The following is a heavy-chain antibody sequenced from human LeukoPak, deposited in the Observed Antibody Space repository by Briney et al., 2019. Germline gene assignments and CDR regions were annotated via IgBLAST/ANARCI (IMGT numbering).Heavy chain of an antibody. CDR1: GFTFSSYA. Sequence: PGGSLRLSCAASGFTFSSYAMGWVRQAPGKGLEWVSAISGSGGSTYYADSVKGRFTISRDNSKNTLYLQMNSLRAEDTAVYYCAKVSVRSSSWYDFDSWGQGTLVTVSS. V-gene: IGHV3-23*01. J-gene: IGHJ4*02. D-gene: IGHD6-13*01. CDR2: ISGSGGST. CDR3: AKVSVRSSSWYDFDS.